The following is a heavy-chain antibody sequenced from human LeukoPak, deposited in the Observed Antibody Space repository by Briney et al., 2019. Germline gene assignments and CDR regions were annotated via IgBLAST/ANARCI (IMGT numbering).Heavy chain of an antibody. CDR2: ISGSGGST. Sequence: GGSLRLSCAASGFTFSSYAMSWVRQAPGKGLEWVSAISGSGGSTYYADSVKGRFTISRDNSKNTLYLQMNSLRAEDTAVYDCANSPGSYYFTVGHPDYWGQGTLVTVSS. CDR1: GFTFSSYA. V-gene: IGHV3-23*01. D-gene: IGHD3-10*01. J-gene: IGHJ4*02. CDR3: ANSPGSYYFTVGHPDY.